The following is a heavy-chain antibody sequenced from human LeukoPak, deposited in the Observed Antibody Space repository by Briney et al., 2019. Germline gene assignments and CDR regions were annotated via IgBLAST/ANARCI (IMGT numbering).Heavy chain of an antibody. J-gene: IGHJ6*02. CDR3: ASYDFWSGAYGMDV. Sequence: ASVKVCCKASGYTFTSYGIGWVRQAPGQGLEWMGWISAYNGNTNYAQKLQGRVTMTTDTSTSTAYMELRSLRSDDTAVYYCASYDFWSGAYGMDVWGQGTTVTVSS. V-gene: IGHV1-18*01. CDR2: ISAYNGNT. CDR1: GYTFTSYG. D-gene: IGHD3-3*01.